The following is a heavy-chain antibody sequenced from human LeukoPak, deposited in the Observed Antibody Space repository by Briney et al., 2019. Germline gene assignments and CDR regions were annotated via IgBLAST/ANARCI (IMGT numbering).Heavy chain of an antibody. D-gene: IGHD2-2*01. Sequence: GGSLRLSCAASGFTFSSYAMSWVRQAPGKGLEWVSAISGSGGSTYYADSVKGRCTISRDNSKGTLYLQVNSLRADDTAVYYCAKEGGYCSSSSCSDYFDYWGQGSLVTVSS. J-gene: IGHJ4*02. V-gene: IGHV3-23*01. CDR1: GFTFSSYA. CDR2: ISGSGGST. CDR3: AKEGGYCSSSSCSDYFDY.